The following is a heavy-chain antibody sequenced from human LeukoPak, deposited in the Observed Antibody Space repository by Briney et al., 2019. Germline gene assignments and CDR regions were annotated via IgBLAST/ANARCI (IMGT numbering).Heavy chain of an antibody. CDR1: GYTFTSYG. CDR3: ARFRVTSD. CDR2: INPNSGGT. V-gene: IGHV1-2*02. J-gene: IGHJ4*02. Sequence: ASVKVSCKASGYTFTSYGISWVRQAPGQGLEWMGWINPNSGGTNYAQKFQGRVTMTRDASISTAYMELSRLRSDDTAVYYCARFRVTSDWGQGTLVTVSS. D-gene: IGHD5-18*01.